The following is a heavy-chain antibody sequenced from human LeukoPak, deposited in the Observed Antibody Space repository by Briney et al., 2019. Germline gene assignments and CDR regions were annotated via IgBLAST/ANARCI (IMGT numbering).Heavy chain of an antibody. Sequence: GGSLRLSCAASGFTFGSYSMNWVRQAPGKGLEWVSSISSSSSYIYYADSVKGRFTISRDNAKNSLYLQMNSLRGEDTAVYYCARVSGYAFDIWGQGTMVTVSS. CDR1: GFTFGSYS. V-gene: IGHV3-21*01. CDR2: ISSSSSYI. CDR3: ARVSGYAFDI. J-gene: IGHJ3*02.